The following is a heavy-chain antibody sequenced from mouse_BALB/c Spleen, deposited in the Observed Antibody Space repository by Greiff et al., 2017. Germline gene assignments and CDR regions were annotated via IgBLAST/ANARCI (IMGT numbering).Heavy chain of an antibody. CDR3: ARDRGDGPFDY. J-gene: IGHJ2*01. CDR1: GFTFSDYG. V-gene: IGHV5-15*02. Sequence: EVQLVESGGGLVQPGGSRKLSCAASGFTFSDYGMAWVRQAPGKGPEWVAFISNLAYSIYYADTVTGRFTISRENAKNTLYLEMSSLRSEDTAMYYCARDRGDGPFDYWGQGTTLTVSS. D-gene: IGHD2-3*01. CDR2: ISNLAYSI.